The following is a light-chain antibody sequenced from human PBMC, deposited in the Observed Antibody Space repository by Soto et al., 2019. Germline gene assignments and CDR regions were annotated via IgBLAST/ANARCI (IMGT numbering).Light chain of an antibody. CDR2: GAS. CDR3: QQYHNWPRT. V-gene: IGKV3-15*01. J-gene: IGKJ1*01. CDR1: QSVSNN. Sequence: EIMMTQSPATLCVSPGEGATLSCRASQSVSNNLAWYQQRPGQAPRLLIYGASTRATGIPARVSGSGFGKEFTLTISSLQSEDFAVYYCQQYHNWPRTFGQGTKVDIK.